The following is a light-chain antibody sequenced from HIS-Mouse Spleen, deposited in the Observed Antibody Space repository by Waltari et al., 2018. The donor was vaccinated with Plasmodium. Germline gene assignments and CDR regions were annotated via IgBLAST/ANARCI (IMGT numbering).Light chain of an antibody. CDR1: QSLVHSDGNTY. Sequence: DVVMTQSPLSLPVTLGQPASISCRSSQSLVHSDGNTYLNWFQQRPGQSPRRLIYKVSNRDSGVPDRFSGSGSGTDFTLKISRVEAEDVGVYYGMQGTHWPGTFGQGTKVEIK. V-gene: IGKV2-30*02. J-gene: IGKJ1*01. CDR3: MQGTHWPGT. CDR2: KVS.